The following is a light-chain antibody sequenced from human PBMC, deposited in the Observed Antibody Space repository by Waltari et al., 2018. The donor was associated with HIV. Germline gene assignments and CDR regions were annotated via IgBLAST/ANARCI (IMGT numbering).Light chain of an antibody. J-gene: IGLJ3*02. CDR2: SNN. V-gene: IGLV1-44*01. CDR3: AAWDDSLNGWV. CDR1: SSNIGSNT. Sequence: QSVLTQPPSASGTPGQRVTISCSGSSSNIGSNTVHWYQPIPGTAPKLLIYSNNQRPSGVPDRFSGSKSGTSASLAISGLQSEDEADYYCAAWDDSLNGWVFGGGTKLTVL.